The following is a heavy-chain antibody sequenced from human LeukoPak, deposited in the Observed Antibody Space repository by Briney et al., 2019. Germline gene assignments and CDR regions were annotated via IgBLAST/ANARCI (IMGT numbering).Heavy chain of an antibody. CDR2: ISSSGSTI. CDR3: AKDYSDSSGYFRVPHVFDF. V-gene: IGHV3-48*03. CDR1: GFTFSSYA. Sequence: YPGGSLRLSCAASGFTFSSYAMNWVRQAPGKGLEWVSYISSSGSTIYYADSVKGRFTISRDNSKNTLYLQMKSLRAEDTAVYYCAKDYSDSSGYFRVPHVFDFWGEGALVTVSS. J-gene: IGHJ4*02. D-gene: IGHD3-22*01.